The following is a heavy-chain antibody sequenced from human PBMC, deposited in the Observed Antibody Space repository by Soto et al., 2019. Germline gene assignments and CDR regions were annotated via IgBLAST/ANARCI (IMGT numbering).Heavy chain of an antibody. J-gene: IGHJ3*02. CDR3: AKDSPYSASYKEDGFDI. V-gene: IGHV3-23*01. CDR2: ISGSGGST. CDR1: GFTFSSYA. D-gene: IGHD1-26*01. Sequence: LRLSCAASGFTFSSYAMSWVRQAPGRGLEWVSSISGSGGSTYHADSVNGRFTISRDNSKNTVFLQMNSLRAEDTAVYYCAKDSPYSASYKEDGFDIWGQGSLVTVSS.